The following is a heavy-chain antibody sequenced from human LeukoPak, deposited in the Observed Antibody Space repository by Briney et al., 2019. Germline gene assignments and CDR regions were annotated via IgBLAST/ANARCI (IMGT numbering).Heavy chain of an antibody. J-gene: IGHJ1*01. V-gene: IGHV3-23*01. CDR1: GFTFSTYA. CDR2: VSGDGGRT. Sequence: GGSLRLSCAASGFTFSTYAMNWIRQAPGKGLEWVSAVSGDGGRTYYADSVKGRFTISRDNSKNTPYLQMNSLRAEDTAVYYCAKAWDSSGWGPQYFYHWGQGTLVTVSS. CDR3: AKAWDSSGWGPQYFYH. D-gene: IGHD6-19*01.